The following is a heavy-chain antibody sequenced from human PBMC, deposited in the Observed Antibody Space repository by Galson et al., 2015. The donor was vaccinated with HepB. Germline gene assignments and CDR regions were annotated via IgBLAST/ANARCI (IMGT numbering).Heavy chain of an antibody. D-gene: IGHD6-19*01. V-gene: IGHV2-70*11. J-gene: IGHJ4*02. CDR1: GFSLNTGGMC. CDR3: ARVQRRSSWYVPYYFDS. Sequence: PALGKPTQTLTLTCTFSGFSLNTGGMCVSWIRQPPGKALEWLARIDWDDDKYYSTSPRSRLTISQDTSKNQVGHSLTDVDPVDTATYFCARVQRRSSWYVPYYFDSWGQGTLVTVSS. CDR2: IDWDDDK.